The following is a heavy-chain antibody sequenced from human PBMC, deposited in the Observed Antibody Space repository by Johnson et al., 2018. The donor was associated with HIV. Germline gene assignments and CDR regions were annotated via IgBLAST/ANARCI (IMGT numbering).Heavy chain of an antibody. V-gene: IGHV3-30*03. Sequence: QLVESGGGVVQSGRSLRLSCAASGFTFSSYGMHWVRQAPGKGLEWVAVISYDGSNKYYADSVKGRFIISRDNDKISLYLQMNSLRVEDTALYHCVRVGKYCGGDCYSGVDVFDIWGQGTMVTVSS. D-gene: IGHD2-21*02. CDR3: VRVGKYCGGDCYSGVDVFDI. CDR2: ISYDGSNK. CDR1: GFTFSSYG. J-gene: IGHJ3*02.